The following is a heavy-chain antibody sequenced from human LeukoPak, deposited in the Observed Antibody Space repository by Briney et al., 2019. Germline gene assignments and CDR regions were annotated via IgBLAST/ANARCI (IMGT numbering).Heavy chain of an antibody. CDR2: ISTSGSTT. V-gene: IGHV3-48*04. Sequence: PGGSLRLSCAASGFTFSSYSMNWIRQAPGKGLEWVSYISTSGSTTSYADSVKGRFTISRDNAKNSLYLQMDSLRGEDTAVYYCARTARLLDLWGQGTLVTVSS. CDR3: ARTARLLDL. D-gene: IGHD6-6*01. J-gene: IGHJ5*02. CDR1: GFTFSSYS.